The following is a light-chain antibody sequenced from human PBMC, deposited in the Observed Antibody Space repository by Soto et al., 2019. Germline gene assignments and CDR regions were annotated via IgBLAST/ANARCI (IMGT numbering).Light chain of an antibody. CDR1: QGISSY. CDR3: QQLNSFPLT. CDR2: AAS. J-gene: IGKJ4*01. V-gene: IGKV1-9*01. Sequence: IQLTQSPSSLSASVGDRVLITCRASQGISSYLAWYQQKSGKAPKLLIYAASTSQSGVPSRFSGSVSETDFTLTISSLQPEDFATYYCQQLNSFPLTFGGGTKVEIK.